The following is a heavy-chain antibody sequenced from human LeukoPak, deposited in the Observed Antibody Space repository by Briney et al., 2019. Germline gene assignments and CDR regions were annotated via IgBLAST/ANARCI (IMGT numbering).Heavy chain of an antibody. CDR1: GFTFSSYG. CDR2: IWYDGSNK. D-gene: IGHD2-15*01. V-gene: IGHV3-33*01. Sequence: GGSLRLSCAASGFTFSSYGMHWVRQAPGKGLEWVAVIWYDGSNKYYADSVKGRFTISRDNSKNTLYLQMNSLRAEDTAVYYCARYCSGGSCPRYYYYGMDAWGQGTTVTVSS. CDR3: ARYCSGGSCPRYYYYGMDA. J-gene: IGHJ6*02.